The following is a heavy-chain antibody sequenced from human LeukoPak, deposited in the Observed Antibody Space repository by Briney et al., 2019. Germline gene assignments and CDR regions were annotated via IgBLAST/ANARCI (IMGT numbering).Heavy chain of an antibody. Sequence: SETLSLTCTVSGGSISSYYWSWIRQPPGKGLEWIGYIYYSGSTNYNPSLKSRVTISVDTSKNQFSLKLSSVTAADTAVYYCGGRGVRFDPWGQGTLVTVSS. V-gene: IGHV4-59*01. D-gene: IGHD3-16*01. J-gene: IGHJ5*02. CDR1: GGSISSYY. CDR3: GGRGVRFDP. CDR2: IYYSGST.